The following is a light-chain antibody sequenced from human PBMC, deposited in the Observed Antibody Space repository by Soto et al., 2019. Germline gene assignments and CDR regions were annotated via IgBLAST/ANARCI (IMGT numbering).Light chain of an antibody. Sequence: DNQLTQSPSFLSASVGDRVTIACRATQGITNYLAWYQQKPGKAPELLIHSASTLEIGVPARFSGSGSGTDFTLTISSLQPEDLATYYCQQVNSVPFTFGPGTKVDIK. J-gene: IGKJ3*01. CDR3: QQVNSVPFT. V-gene: IGKV1-9*01. CDR2: SAS. CDR1: QGITNY.